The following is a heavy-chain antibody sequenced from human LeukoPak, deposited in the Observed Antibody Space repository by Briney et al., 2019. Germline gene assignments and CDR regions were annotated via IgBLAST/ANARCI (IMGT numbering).Heavy chain of an antibody. Sequence: SVKVSCKASGGTFISYTISWVRQAPGQRLEWMGRIIPILGIANYAQKFQARVTITADKSTSTAYMELSSLRSEDTAVYYCARALVTIWSGYLNNWGQGTLVTVSS. D-gene: IGHD3-3*01. CDR2: IIPILGIA. V-gene: IGHV1-69*02. J-gene: IGHJ4*02. CDR3: ARALVTIWSGYLNN. CDR1: GGTFISYT.